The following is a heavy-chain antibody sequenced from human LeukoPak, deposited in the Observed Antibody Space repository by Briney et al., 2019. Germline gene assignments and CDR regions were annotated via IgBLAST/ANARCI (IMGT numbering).Heavy chain of an antibody. V-gene: IGHV3-21*04. D-gene: IGHD6-19*01. CDR1: GFTFSSQT. CDR3: ATHLWIIAVAGLNWFDP. J-gene: IGHJ5*02. CDR2: ISSTSSHI. Sequence: GGSLRLSCVASGFTFSSQTMNWVRQAPGKGLEWVSSISSTSSHIYYADSVKGRFTISRDNAKNSLYLQMNSLRAEDTAVYYCATHLWIIAVAGLNWFDPWGQGTLVTVSS.